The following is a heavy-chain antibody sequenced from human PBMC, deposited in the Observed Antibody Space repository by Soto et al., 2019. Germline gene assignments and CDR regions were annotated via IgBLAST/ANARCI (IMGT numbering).Heavy chain of an antibody. CDR1: GYTLTVLS. Sequence: GASVKVSCKVAGYTLTVLSMHWVRQAPRKGLEWMGGFDPEDGETIYAQKSQGRVTMTEDTSTDTAYMELSSLRSEDTAVYYCATGIVVPAALYYYYGMDVWGQGTTVTVSS. V-gene: IGHV1-24*01. J-gene: IGHJ6*02. D-gene: IGHD2-2*01. CDR2: FDPEDGET. CDR3: ATGIVVPAALYYYYGMDV.